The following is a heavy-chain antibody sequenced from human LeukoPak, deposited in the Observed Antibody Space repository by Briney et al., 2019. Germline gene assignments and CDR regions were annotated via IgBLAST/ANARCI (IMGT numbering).Heavy chain of an antibody. V-gene: IGHV1-18*01. J-gene: IGHJ6*02. Sequence: PGASVKVSCKASGYTFTSYGISWVRQAPGQGLEWMGWISAYNGNTNYAQKLQGRVTMTTDTSTSTAYMELRSLRSDDTAVYYCARDALYYDFWSGYYNDYYGMDVWGQGTAVTVSS. D-gene: IGHD3-3*01. CDR2: ISAYNGNT. CDR1: GYTFTSYG. CDR3: ARDALYYDFWSGYYNDYYGMDV.